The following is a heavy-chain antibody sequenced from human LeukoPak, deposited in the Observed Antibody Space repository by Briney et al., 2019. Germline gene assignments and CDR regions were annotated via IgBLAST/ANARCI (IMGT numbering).Heavy chain of an antibody. CDR3: ARSRYYYGSGSYPFDY. V-gene: IGHV4-4*07. CDR2: IYTSGST. J-gene: IGHJ4*02. CDR1: GGSISSYY. Sequence: PSETLSLTCTVSGGSISSYYWSWIRQPAGKGLEWIGRIYTSGSTNYNPSLKSRVTMSVDTSKNQFSLKLSSLTAADTAVYYCARSRYYYGSGSYPFDYWGQGTLVTVSS. D-gene: IGHD3-10*01.